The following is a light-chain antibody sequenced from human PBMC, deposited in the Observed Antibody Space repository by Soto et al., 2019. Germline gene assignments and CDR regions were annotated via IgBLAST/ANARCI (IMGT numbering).Light chain of an antibody. CDR1: QSVSSSY. J-gene: IGKJ1*01. V-gene: IGKV3-20*01. CDR3: QQYGRYPRT. CDR2: GAS. Sequence: NVSTPSPGTLSXXPGEXSTLXXWXSQSVSSSYLAWFQLKPGQAPRLLIYGASIRPTGIPDRFSGSGSGTDFTLTISRLDPEDFAVYFCQQYGRYPRTFGQGTKADIK.